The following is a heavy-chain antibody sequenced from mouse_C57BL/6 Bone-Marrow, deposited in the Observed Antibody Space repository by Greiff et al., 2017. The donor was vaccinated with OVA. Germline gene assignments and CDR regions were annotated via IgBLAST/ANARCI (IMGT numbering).Heavy chain of an antibody. CDR2: IDPNSGGT. V-gene: IGHV1-72*01. CDR3: ARGIITTVVATPYFDY. D-gene: IGHD1-1*01. CDR1: GYTFTSYW. J-gene: IGHJ2*01. Sequence: VQLKQPGAELVKPGASVKLSCKASGYTFTSYWMHWVKQRPGRGLEWIGRIDPNSGGTKDNEKFKSKATLTVDKPSSTAYMQLSSLTSEDSAVYYCARGIITTVVATPYFDYWGQGTTLTVSS.